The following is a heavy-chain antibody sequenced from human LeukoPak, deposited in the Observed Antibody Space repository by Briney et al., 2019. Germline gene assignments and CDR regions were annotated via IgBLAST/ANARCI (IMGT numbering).Heavy chain of an antibody. D-gene: IGHD3-10*01. J-gene: IGHJ4*02. CDR3: ARSYGSGSYYPLLY. V-gene: IGHV3-33*08. Sequence: GGSLRLSCAASGFTFSSYSMNWVRQAPGKGLEWVAVIWYDGSNKYYADSVKGRFTISRDNSKNTLYLQMNSLRAEDAAVYYCARSYGSGSYYPLLYWGQGTLVTVSS. CDR2: IWYDGSNK. CDR1: GFTFSSYS.